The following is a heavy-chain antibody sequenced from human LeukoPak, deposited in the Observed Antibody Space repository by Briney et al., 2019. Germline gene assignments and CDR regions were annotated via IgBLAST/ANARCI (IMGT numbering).Heavy chain of an antibody. Sequence: GASMKVSCKASGYTLTSNGISWVRQAPGQGLEWMGWISAYKGNTNYAQKFQGRVTVTTDTSTSTAYMELRSLRSDDTAVYYCARWRGADVLRYFDYEMEPAAPSGHFDHWGQGTLVTVSS. CDR2: ISAYKGNT. CDR3: ARWRGADVLRYFDYEMEPAAPSGHFDH. J-gene: IGHJ4*02. V-gene: IGHV1-18*04. D-gene: IGHD3-9*01. CDR1: GYTLTSNG.